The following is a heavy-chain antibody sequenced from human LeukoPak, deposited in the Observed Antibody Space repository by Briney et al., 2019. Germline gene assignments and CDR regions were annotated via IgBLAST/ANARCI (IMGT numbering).Heavy chain of an antibody. D-gene: IGHD1-26*01. V-gene: IGHV1-2*02. Sequence: GASVKVSCKASGYTFTCYYMHWVRQAPGQGLEWMGWINPNSGGTNYAQKFQGRVTMTRDTSISTAYMELSRLRSDDTAVYYCARNKLVGATHTSDAFDIWGQGTMVTVSS. CDR2: INPNSGGT. CDR1: GYTFTCYY. J-gene: IGHJ3*02. CDR3: ARNKLVGATHTSDAFDI.